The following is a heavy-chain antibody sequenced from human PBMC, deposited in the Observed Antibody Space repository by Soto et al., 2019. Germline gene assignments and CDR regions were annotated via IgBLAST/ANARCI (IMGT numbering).Heavy chain of an antibody. D-gene: IGHD5-12*01. CDR2: IKQDGSEK. V-gene: IGHV3-7*01. CDR1: GFTFSSYW. Sequence: GGSLRLSCAASGFTFSSYWMSWVRQAPGKGLEWVANIKQDGSEKYYVDSVKGRFTISRDNAKNSLYLQMNSLRAEDTAVYYCARDVDIVATGHFDYWGQGTLVTVSS. CDR3: ARDVDIVATGHFDY. J-gene: IGHJ4*02.